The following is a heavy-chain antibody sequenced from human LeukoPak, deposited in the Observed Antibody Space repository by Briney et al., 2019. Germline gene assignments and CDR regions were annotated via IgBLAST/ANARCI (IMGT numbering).Heavy chain of an antibody. J-gene: IGHJ3*02. D-gene: IGHD3-22*01. V-gene: IGHV1-69*13. CDR1: GGTFSTYA. CDR2: IIPFFGTT. Sequence: SVKVSCKASGGTFSTYAFSWVRQAPGQGLEWMGGIIPFFGTTNYTQKFLGRVTVTADESTSTAYMELSSLTSEDTAVYYCARVFSSGYPLGGGAFDIWGQGTRVTVSS. CDR3: ARVFSSGYPLGGGAFDI.